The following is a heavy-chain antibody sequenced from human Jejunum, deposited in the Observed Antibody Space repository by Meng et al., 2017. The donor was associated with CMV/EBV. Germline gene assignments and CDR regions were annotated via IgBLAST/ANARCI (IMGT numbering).Heavy chain of an antibody. CDR3: ARGLGHASNNSHDS. CDR1: GDSLRGHY. CDR2: IYYSGSA. J-gene: IGHJ4*02. V-gene: IGHV4-59*11. D-gene: IGHD1-1*01. Sequence: SGDSLRGHYLSLIPQPPGEGLELMGYIYYSGSATYSPSLRSRITISVDTSKNQFSLNLRSVTAADTAMYFCARGLGHASNNSHDSWGQGTLVTVSS.